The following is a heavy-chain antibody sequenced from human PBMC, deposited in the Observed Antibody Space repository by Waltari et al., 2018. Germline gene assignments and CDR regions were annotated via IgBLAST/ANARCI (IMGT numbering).Heavy chain of an antibody. CDR1: GFTFSSYW. V-gene: IGHV3-7*01. CDR2: ISQAGIDK. Sequence: EVQLVESGGGLVQPGGSLRLSCAASGFTFSSYWMIWVRQAPGKGLEWVANISQAGIDKYFLRSLKRPVTISSVNTQNSLYLQMISLGAEDTAIYYCASGVHYSRSGSEITDWGQGTLVTVSS. D-gene: IGHD3-10*01. J-gene: IGHJ4*02. CDR3: ASGVHYSRSGSEITD.